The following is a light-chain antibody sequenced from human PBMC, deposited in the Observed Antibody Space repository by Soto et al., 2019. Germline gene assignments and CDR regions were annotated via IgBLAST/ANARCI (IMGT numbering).Light chain of an antibody. CDR2: DAS. J-gene: IGKJ4*01. V-gene: IGKV1-33*01. Sequence: DIQMTQSPSSLSASVGDRVTITCQASRDIDNDLNWYQQIPGKAPKLLIYDASHSETGVPSRFGGGGSGTNFTFTLRSLQPEDSATYFCQQYHRLPLTFGGGTKVEIK. CDR1: RDIDND. CDR3: QQYHRLPLT.